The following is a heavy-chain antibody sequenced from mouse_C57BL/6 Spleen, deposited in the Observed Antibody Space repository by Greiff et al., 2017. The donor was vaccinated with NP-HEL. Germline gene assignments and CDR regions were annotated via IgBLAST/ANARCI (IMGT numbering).Heavy chain of an antibody. Sequence: QVQLQQPGAELVKPGASVKMSCKASGYTFTSYWITWVKQRPGQGLEWIGDIYPGSGSTNYNEKFKSKATLTVDTSSSTAYMQLSSLTSEDSAVYYCARGTGSSPSWFAYWGQRTLVTVSA. D-gene: IGHD1-1*01. CDR1: GYTFTSYW. CDR2: IYPGSGST. V-gene: IGHV1-55*01. J-gene: IGHJ3*01. CDR3: ARGTGSSPSWFAY.